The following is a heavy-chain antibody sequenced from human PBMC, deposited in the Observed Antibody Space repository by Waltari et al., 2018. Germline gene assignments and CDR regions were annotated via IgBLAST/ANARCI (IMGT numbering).Heavy chain of an antibody. CDR1: GYVFSNYC. J-gene: IGHJ4*02. CDR2: IYPYNGNT. V-gene: IGHV1-18*01. CDR3: ARDDVDSSNFGGF. Sequence: QLVQSGAEVKKPGASVKVSCQASGYVFSNYCITWVRKAPGQGLEWMGWIYPYNGNTKYEQNFQGRVTMTTDTSTATAYMEIRSLRSDDTAIYYCARDDVDSSNFGGFWGQGTQVTVSS. D-gene: IGHD3-16*01.